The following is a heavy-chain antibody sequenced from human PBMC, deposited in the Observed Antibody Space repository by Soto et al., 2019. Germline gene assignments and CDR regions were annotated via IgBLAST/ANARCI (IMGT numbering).Heavy chain of an antibody. Sequence: PGGSLRLSCAASGFTFSSYAMSWVRQAPGKGLEWVSAISGSGGSTYYADSVKGRFTISRDNSKNTLYLQMNSLRAEDTAVYYCAKAARIAARLPNWGPSDYWGQGTLVTVSS. V-gene: IGHV3-23*01. J-gene: IGHJ4*02. CDR2: ISGSGGST. CDR3: AKAARIAARLPNWGPSDY. D-gene: IGHD6-6*01. CDR1: GFTFSSYA.